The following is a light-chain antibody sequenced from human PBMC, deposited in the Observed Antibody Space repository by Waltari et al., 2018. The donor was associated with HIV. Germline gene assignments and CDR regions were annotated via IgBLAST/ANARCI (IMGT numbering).Light chain of an antibody. J-gene: IGLJ2*01. Sequence: SHELPQPPSVSVSTGQTASIPCSADSLGVKYATSYQQKPGQSPVLVIYQDEKRPTGIPERFSGSNSSNTATLTITGTQAMDEADYYCQAWDSSTVLFGGGTKLTVL. CDR2: QDE. CDR1: SLGVKY. V-gene: IGLV3-1*01. CDR3: QAWDSSTVL.